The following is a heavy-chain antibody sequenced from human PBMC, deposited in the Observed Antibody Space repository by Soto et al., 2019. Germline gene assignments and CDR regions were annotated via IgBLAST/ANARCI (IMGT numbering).Heavy chain of an antibody. CDR1: GGTFSSYA. CDR2: IIPIFGTA. J-gene: IGHJ6*02. Sequence: QVQLVQSGAEVKKPGSSVKVSCKASGGTFSSYAISWVRQAPGQGLEWMGGIIPIFGTANYAQKFQGRVKSXXDDTTRTAYMELSSLRSEDTAVYYCASAGDIPSYVWGQGPTVTVSS. CDR3: ASAGDIPSYV. V-gene: IGHV1-69*12. D-gene: IGHD3-9*01.